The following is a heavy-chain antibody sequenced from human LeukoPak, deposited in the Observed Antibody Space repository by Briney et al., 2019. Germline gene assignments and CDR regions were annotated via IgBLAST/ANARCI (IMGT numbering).Heavy chain of an antibody. J-gene: IGHJ6*04. CDR1: GFTFSSYG. D-gene: IGHD6-13*01. Sequence: GGSLRLSCAASGFTFSSYGMHWVRQAPGKGLEWVAVISYDGSNKYYADSVKGRFTISRDNSKNTLYLQMSSLRAEDTAVYYCAKDRDSSGWYEDYYYYGMDVWGKGTTVTVSS. CDR3: AKDRDSSGWYEDYYYYGMDV. CDR2: ISYDGSNK. V-gene: IGHV3-30*18.